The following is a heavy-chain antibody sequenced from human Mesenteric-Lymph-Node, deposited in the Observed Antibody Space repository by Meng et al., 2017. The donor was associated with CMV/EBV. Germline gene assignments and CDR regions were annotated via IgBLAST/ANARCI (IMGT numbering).Heavy chain of an antibody. CDR3: ARIRHDSSGYYDY. V-gene: IGHV4-61*01. Sequence: SETLSLTCTVSGGSVSSGSYYWSWIRQPPGKGLEWIGYIHNTGSTNYNPSLKSRVTISVDMSKNQFSLKLSSVTAADTAVYYCARIRHDSSGYYDYWGQGTLVTVSS. CDR1: GGSVSSGSYY. D-gene: IGHD3-22*01. CDR2: IHNTGST. J-gene: IGHJ4*02.